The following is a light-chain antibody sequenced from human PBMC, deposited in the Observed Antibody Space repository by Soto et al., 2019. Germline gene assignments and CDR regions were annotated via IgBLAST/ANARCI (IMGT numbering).Light chain of an antibody. CDR2: AAS. Sequence: DIQMTQSPSSVSASVGDRVTITCRASPGLRGWLAWYQQKPGKAPKLLIYAASSLPSGVPSRLSGRGSGTDFTLTSNSRQREDFATYYCQHAHSFPIILGQGTRLEIK. J-gene: IGKJ5*01. CDR1: PGLRGW. V-gene: IGKV1D-12*01. CDR3: QHAHSFPII.